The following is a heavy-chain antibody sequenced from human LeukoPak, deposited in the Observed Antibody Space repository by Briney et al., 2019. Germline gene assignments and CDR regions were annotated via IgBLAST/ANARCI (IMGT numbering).Heavy chain of an antibody. D-gene: IGHD2-15*01. Sequence: PGGSLRLSCAASGFTFSSCAMSWVRQAPGKGLEWVSDISGSGASTYYADSVKGRFTISRDNSKNTLYLQMNSLRAEDTAVYYCAKDPGYCSGGSCSTPNNWFDPWGQGTLVTVSS. CDR2: ISGSGAST. J-gene: IGHJ5*02. V-gene: IGHV3-23*01. CDR3: AKDPGYCSGGSCSTPNNWFDP. CDR1: GFTFSSCA.